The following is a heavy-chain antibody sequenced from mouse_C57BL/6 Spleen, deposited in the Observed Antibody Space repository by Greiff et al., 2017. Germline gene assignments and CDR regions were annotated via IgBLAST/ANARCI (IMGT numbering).Heavy chain of an antibody. D-gene: IGHD2-1*01. Sequence: VQLQQSVAELVRPGASVKLSCTASGFNIKNTYMHWVKQRPEQGLEWIGRIDPANGNTKYAPKFQGKATITADTSSNTAYLQLSSLTSEDTAIYYWARRGGERYGNYVFDYWGQGTTLTVSS. V-gene: IGHV14-3*01. CDR1: GFNIKNTY. J-gene: IGHJ2*01. CDR2: IDPANGNT. CDR3: ARRGGERYGNYVFDY.